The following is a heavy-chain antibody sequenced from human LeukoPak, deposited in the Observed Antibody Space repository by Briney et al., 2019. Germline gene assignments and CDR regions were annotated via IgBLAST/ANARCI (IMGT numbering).Heavy chain of an antibody. J-gene: IGHJ4*02. Sequence: GGTLRLSCAASGFTFSSYGMSWVRQAPGKGLEWVSAISGSGGSTYYADSVKGRFTISRDNSKNTLYLQMNSLRAEDTAVYYCAKRTGGIVVVVAAHASDYWGQGTLVTVSS. CDR1: GFTFSSYG. V-gene: IGHV3-23*01. CDR2: ISGSGGST. D-gene: IGHD2-15*01. CDR3: AKRTGGIVVVVAAHASDY.